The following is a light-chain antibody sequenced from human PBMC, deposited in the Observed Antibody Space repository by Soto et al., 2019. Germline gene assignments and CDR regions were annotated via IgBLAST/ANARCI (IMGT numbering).Light chain of an antibody. V-gene: IGKV3-15*01. CDR3: QQYNNWPLS. CDR1: QSVRSN. CDR2: GAS. Sequence: IVMTQSPATLSASPGERATLSCRASQSVRSNLAWYQQKPGQAPRLLIFGASTRATGIPARFSGSGSGTEFTLTISSLQSEEYIVYYCQQYNNWPLSFGGGTKVDIK. J-gene: IGKJ4*01.